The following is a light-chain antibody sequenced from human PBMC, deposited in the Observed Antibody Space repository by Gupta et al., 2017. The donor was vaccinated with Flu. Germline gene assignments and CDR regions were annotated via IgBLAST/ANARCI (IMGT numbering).Light chain of an antibody. V-gene: IGLV2-14*01. Sequence: SALTQPASVSGSPGQSVTITCTGTTSHVRAYNYVSWYQQHPAKGPKLIIDDVRTRPSGVSFCCSASKTANTVTLSIAGLEAEDEYYYYSTANGASRLFGGGTKLTVL. CDR1: TSHVRAYNY. CDR2: DVR. CDR3: TANGASRL. J-gene: IGLJ3*02.